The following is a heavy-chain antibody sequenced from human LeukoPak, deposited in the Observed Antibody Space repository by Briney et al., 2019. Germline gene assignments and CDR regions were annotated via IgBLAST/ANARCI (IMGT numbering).Heavy chain of an antibody. CDR1: GYSFTSYW. CDR3: ATITMVRGVITFFDY. Sequence: GESLKISCKGSGYSFTSYWTGWVRQMPGKGLEWMGIIYPADSNTRYSPSFQGQVTISADKSINTAYLQWSSLKASDTAMYYCATITMVRGVITFFDYWGQGTLVTVSS. V-gene: IGHV5-51*01. J-gene: IGHJ4*02. CDR2: IYPADSNT. D-gene: IGHD3-10*01.